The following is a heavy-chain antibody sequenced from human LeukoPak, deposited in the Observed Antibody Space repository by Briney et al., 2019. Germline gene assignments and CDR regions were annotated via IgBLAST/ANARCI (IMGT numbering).Heavy chain of an antibody. CDR2: ISSNGGST. V-gene: IGHV3-64*01. CDR3: ARCLYSGAYYYYYGMDV. D-gene: IGHD1-26*01. CDR1: GFTFSSYA. J-gene: IGHJ6*02. Sequence: GGSLRLSCAASGFTFSSYAMHWVRQAPGKGLEYVSAISSNGGSTYYANSVKGRFTISRDNSKNTLYLQTGSLRAEDMAVYYCARCLYSGAYYYYYGMDVWGQGTTVTVSS.